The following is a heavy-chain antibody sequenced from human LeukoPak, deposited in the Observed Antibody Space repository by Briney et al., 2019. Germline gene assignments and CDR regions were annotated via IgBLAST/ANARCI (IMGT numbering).Heavy chain of an antibody. D-gene: IGHD3-3*01. V-gene: IGHV1-2*02. CDR3: ARDFGTLTIPDY. Sequence: ASVKVSCKASGYTFTGYYMHWVRQAPGQGLEWMGWINPNSGGTNYAQKFQGRVTMTRDTSISTAYMELSRLRSDDTAVYYCARDFGTLTIPDYWGQGTLVTVSS. J-gene: IGHJ4*02. CDR2: INPNSGGT. CDR1: GYTFTGYY.